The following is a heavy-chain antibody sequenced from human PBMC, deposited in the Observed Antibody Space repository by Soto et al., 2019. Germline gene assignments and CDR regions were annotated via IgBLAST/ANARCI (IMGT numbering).Heavy chain of an antibody. Sequence: GGSLRLSCAASGFTFSSYSMNWVRQAPGKGLEWVSSISSSSSYIYYADSVKGRFTISRDNAKNSLYLQMNSLRAEDTAVYYWARDHLITMVRGVMSWFDPWGQGTLVTVSS. CDR3: ARDHLITMVRGVMSWFDP. J-gene: IGHJ5*02. CDR2: ISSSSSYI. V-gene: IGHV3-21*01. D-gene: IGHD3-10*01. CDR1: GFTFSSYS.